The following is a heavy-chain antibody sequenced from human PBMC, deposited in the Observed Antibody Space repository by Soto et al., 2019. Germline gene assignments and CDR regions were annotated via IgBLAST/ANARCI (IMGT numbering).Heavy chain of an antibody. Sequence: QVQLVQSGDEVRKPGSSVKVSCKDSGYIFVNYGIAWVRQAPGQGLEWMGWISPYSANTHDASKVQGSLTMTTDTSTSTAYMDLGSLTSSDTAVYYCAMVDNYATPTPQDVWGQGTTVTVSS. CDR1: GYIFVNYG. D-gene: IGHD5-12*01. CDR3: AMVDNYATPTPQDV. J-gene: IGHJ6*02. V-gene: IGHV1-18*01. CDR2: ISPYSANT.